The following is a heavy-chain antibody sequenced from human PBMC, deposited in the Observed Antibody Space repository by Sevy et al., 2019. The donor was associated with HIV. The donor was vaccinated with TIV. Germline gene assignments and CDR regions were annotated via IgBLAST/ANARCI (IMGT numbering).Heavy chain of an antibody. D-gene: IGHD6-13*01. CDR2: TYYRSKWYN. CDR3: ARDRGSSLDWFDP. CDR1: GDSVSSNSAA. Sequence: SETLSLTCAISGDSVSSNSAAWNWIRQSPSRGLEWLGRTYYRSKWYNDYAVSVKSRITINPETSKNQLSLQLSSVAPEDTAVYYCARDRGSSLDWFDPWGQGTLVTVSS. V-gene: IGHV6-1*01. J-gene: IGHJ5*02.